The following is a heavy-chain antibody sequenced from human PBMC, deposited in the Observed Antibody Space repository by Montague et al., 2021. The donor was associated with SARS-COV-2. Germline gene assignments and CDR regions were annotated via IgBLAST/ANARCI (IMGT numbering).Heavy chain of an antibody. CDR1: GFTFSLYA. Sequence: SLRLSCAASGFTFSLYAMRWVRQAPGKGLEWVSSFSGGSGGSTYYANSEKGRFTITRDSSKNTLYLQMNNLRAEDTAVYYCTKDRGGVPGPLDLLDYWGQGTLVTVSS. D-gene: IGHD3-16*01. CDR3: TKDRGGVPGPLDLLDY. CDR2: FSGGSGGST. V-gene: IGHV3-23*01. J-gene: IGHJ4*02.